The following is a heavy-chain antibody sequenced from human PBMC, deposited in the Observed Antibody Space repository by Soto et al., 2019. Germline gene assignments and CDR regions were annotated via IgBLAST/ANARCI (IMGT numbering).Heavy chain of an antibody. CDR3: ARDRRTAGYWSAWFDP. V-gene: IGHV1-69*01. Sequence: QVQLVQSGAEVKKPGSSVKVSCKASGGTFSSYAISWVRQAPGQGLEWMGGIIPIFGTANYAQKFQGRVTITADESTSTAYMELSRLRSEDTAVYYGARDRRTAGYWSAWFDPWGQGTLVTVSS. D-gene: IGHD3-22*01. CDR1: GGTFSSYA. CDR2: IIPIFGTA. J-gene: IGHJ5*02.